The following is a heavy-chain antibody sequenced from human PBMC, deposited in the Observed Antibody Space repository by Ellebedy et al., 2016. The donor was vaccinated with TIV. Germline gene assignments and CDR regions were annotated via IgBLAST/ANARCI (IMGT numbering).Heavy chain of an antibody. V-gene: IGHV1-46*01. Sequence: AASVKVSCKASGYTFTNYYIHWVRQAPGQGLEWMGIINPSASSTSYAQKFQDRVIMTWDTSTSTVYLELSSLRSEYTAIYYCARHRDTALSFWGQGTLVTVSS. CDR2: INPSASST. CDR3: ARHRDTALSF. D-gene: IGHD5-18*01. J-gene: IGHJ4*02. CDR1: GYTFTNYY.